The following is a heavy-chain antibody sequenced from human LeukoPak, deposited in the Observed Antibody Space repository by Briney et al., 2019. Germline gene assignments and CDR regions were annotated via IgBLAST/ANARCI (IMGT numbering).Heavy chain of an antibody. Sequence: GASVKASCKASGYTFTSYYMHWVRQAPGQGLEWMGIINPSGGSTSYAQKFQGRVTITRDTSASTAYMELSSLRSEDTAVYYCARGLSGYYYYYGMDVWGQGTTVTVSS. J-gene: IGHJ6*02. V-gene: IGHV1-46*01. CDR2: INPSGGST. CDR1: GYTFTSYY. CDR3: ARGLSGYYYYYGMDV.